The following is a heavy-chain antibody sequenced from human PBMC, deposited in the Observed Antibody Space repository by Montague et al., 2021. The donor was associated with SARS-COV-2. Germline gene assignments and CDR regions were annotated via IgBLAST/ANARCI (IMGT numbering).Heavy chain of an antibody. Sequence: SETLSLTCTVSGGSISNYYWSWIRQPPGRGLEWIGYIYYSGSTDYNPSLKSRVTISLDTSKNQFSLKVTSVTAADTAVYYCARGGSYYNYGLDVWGPGTTVTVSS. CDR3: ARGGSYYNYGLDV. V-gene: IGHV4-59*01. CDR1: GGSISNYY. D-gene: IGHD3-16*01. J-gene: IGHJ6*02. CDR2: IYYSGST.